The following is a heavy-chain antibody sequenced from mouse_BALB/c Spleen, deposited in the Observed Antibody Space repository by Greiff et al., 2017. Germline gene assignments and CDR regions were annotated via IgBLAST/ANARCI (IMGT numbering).Heavy chain of an antibody. CDR2: ISSGSSTI. V-gene: IGHV5-17*02. CDR1: GFTFSSFG. D-gene: IGHD1-1*01. J-gene: IGHJ4*01. CDR3: ARYYYGYYAMDY. Sequence: EVKLMESGGGLVQPGGSRKLSCAASGFTFSSFGMHWVRQAPEKGLEWVAYISSGSSTIYYADTVKGRFTISRDNPKNTLFLQITSLRSEDTAMYYCARYYYGYYAMDYWGQGTSVTVSS.